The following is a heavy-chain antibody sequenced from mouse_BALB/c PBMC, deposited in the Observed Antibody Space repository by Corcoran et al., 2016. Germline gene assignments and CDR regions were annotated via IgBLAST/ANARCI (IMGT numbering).Heavy chain of an antibody. D-gene: IGHD1-1*01. CDR2: IYPGSGNT. CDR1: GYTFTDYY. Sequence: QIQLQQSGPELVKPGASVKISCKASGYTFTDYYINWVKQKPGQGLEWIGWIYPGSGNTKYNEKFKGKATLTVDTSSSTAYMQLSSLTSEDTAVYFCARGLLRAWFAYWGQGTLVTVSA. CDR3: ARGLLRAWFAY. J-gene: IGHJ3*01. V-gene: IGHV1-84*02.